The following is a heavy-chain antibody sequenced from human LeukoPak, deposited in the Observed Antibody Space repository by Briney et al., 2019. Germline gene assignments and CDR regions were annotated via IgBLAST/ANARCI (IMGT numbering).Heavy chain of an antibody. V-gene: IGHV3-23*01. J-gene: IGHJ4*02. CDR2: IFGSGGTT. D-gene: IGHD1-26*01. Sequence: GGSLRLSCAASAFTFNKYAMRWVRQAPPKGLEWVSGIFGSGGTTYYADSVKGRFTISRDNSKNTVHLQMHSLRAQDTAVYYCAHNKSGSYKFDYWGQGTLVTVSS. CDR1: AFTFNKYA. CDR3: AHNKSGSYKFDY.